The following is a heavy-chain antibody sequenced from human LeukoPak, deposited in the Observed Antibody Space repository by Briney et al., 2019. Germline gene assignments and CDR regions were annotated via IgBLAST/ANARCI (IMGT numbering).Heavy chain of an antibody. Sequence: SVKVSCKGSGGTFSSYAISWVRQAPGQGREGMGGIIPIFGRANYAQKFQGRVTITADESTSTAYMELSILRSEDTAVYYCARDPYYDFWSGLNDAFDIWGQGTMVTVSS. CDR1: GGTFSSYA. V-gene: IGHV1-69*13. D-gene: IGHD3-3*01. CDR3: ARDPYYDFWSGLNDAFDI. CDR2: IIPIFGRA. J-gene: IGHJ3*02.